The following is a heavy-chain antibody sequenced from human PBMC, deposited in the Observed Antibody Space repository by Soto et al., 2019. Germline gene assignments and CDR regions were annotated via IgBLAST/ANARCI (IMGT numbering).Heavy chain of an antibody. Sequence: PSETLSLTCTVSGGSISSGDYYWSWIRQPPGKGLEWIGSIYYSGSTNYNPSLKSRVTISVDTSKNQFSLKLSSVTAADTAVYYCARGGLYSYPFQHWGQGTLVTVSS. CDR1: GGSISSGDYY. D-gene: IGHD5-18*01. V-gene: IGHV4-61*08. CDR3: ARGGLYSYPFQH. CDR2: IYYSGST. J-gene: IGHJ1*01.